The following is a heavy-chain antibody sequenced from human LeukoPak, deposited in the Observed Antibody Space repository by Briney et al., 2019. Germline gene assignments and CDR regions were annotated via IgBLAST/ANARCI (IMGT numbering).Heavy chain of an antibody. J-gene: IGHJ4*02. CDR1: GYTFTGYY. CDR3: ARDERYDSSGYPFDY. D-gene: IGHD3-22*01. V-gene: IGHV1-2*02. CDR2: INPNSGGT. Sequence: ASVKVSCKASGYTFTGYYMHWVRQAPGQGLEWMGWINPNSGGTNFAQKFQGRVTMTRDTSISTAYMELSRLRSDDTAMYYCARDERYDSSGYPFDYWGQGTLVTVSS.